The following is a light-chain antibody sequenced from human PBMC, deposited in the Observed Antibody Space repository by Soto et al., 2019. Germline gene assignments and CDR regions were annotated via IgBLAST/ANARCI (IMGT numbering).Light chain of an antibody. CDR1: NNDIGNYYY. CDR3: GSYRSTPLYV. CDR2: EVN. J-gene: IGLJ1*01. Sequence: QSVLTQPASVSGSPGQSITISCTGSNNDIGNYYYVSWYQQYPGKAPQLILYEVNNRPSGISHRFSGSKSGNTASLSISGLQPEDEAVYYCGSYRSTPLYVFGTGTRSPS. V-gene: IGLV2-14*01.